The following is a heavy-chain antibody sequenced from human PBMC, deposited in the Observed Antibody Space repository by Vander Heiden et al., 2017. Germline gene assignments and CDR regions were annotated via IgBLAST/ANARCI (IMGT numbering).Heavy chain of an antibody. Sequence: QVQLVESGGGVVQPGRSLRLSCAASGFPFSNSGMHWVRQAPGKGLEWVALISYDGSNKFYADSVKGRFTISRDKSRHTVYLQMNSLTAEDTAVYYCARGLTGTGDYWGQGTLVTVSS. V-gene: IGHV3-30*03. D-gene: IGHD1-20*01. CDR1: GFPFSNSG. CDR3: ARGLTGTGDY. CDR2: ISYDGSNK. J-gene: IGHJ4*02.